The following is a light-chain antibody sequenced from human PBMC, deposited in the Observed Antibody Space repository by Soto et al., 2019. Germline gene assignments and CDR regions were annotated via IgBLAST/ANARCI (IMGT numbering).Light chain of an antibody. V-gene: IGKV3-15*01. J-gene: IGKJ1*01. CDR1: QTISND. CDR3: QQYNNWPKWT. CDR2: GAS. Sequence: EVVMTQSPATLSVSPGESATISCRSSQTISNDLAWYQQRPGQPPRLLIYGASTRATGTPARFSGSGSGTEFTLAISDLQSEDFAVYYCQQYNNWPKWTFGQGTNVELK.